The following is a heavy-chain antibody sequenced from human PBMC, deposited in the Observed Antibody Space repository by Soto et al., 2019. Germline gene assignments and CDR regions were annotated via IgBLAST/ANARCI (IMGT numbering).Heavy chain of an antibody. J-gene: IGHJ4*02. D-gene: IGHD1-1*01. Sequence: QVRLVESGGGLVKPGGSLRLSCVASGFTFSDYSMTWIRQAPGKGLEWISHISRSGSVIYYADSVKGRFTISRDNDRKVLYLQMNSLRAEDTGVYYCAREQINWNYFDFWGQGDLVAVSS. V-gene: IGHV3-11*01. CDR3: AREQINWNYFDF. CDR2: ISRSGSVI. CDR1: GFTFSDYS.